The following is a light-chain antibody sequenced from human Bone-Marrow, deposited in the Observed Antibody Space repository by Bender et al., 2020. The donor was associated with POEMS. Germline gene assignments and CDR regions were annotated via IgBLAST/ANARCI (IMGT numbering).Light chain of an antibody. V-gene: IGLV3-9*01. Sequence: SYELTQPLSVSVALGQTATITCEGNNVGSKNVHWYQQKPGQAPVVVIYRDSSRPSGIPERFSGSNSGNTATLTISRAQAGDEADYYCQVWDTSTGVVFGGGTKLTVL. CDR3: QVWDTSTGVV. CDR2: RDS. CDR1: NVGSKN. J-gene: IGLJ2*01.